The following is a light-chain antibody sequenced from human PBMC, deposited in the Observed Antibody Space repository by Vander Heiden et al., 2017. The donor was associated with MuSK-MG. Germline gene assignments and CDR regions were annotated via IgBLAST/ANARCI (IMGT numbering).Light chain of an antibody. J-gene: IGLJ2*01. V-gene: IGLV1-40*01. CDR3: QSYDSSLTGGV. CDR1: NSNIGAGYD. Sequence: HSVLTQPPSVSGAPGQRVTISCTGSNSNIGAGYDVHWYQQLPGIAPKLLLYGNHNRPSGVPDRFSGSKSGTSASLAITGLQAEDEADYYCQSYDSSLTGGVFGGGTKLTVL. CDR2: GNH.